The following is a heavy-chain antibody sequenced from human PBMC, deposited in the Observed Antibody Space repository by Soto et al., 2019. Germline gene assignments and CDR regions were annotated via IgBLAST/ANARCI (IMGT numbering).Heavy chain of an antibody. Sequence: PGGSLRLSCAASGFTVSSNYMSWVRQAPGKGLEYVSVLSSGGTTYHADSVRGRFTISRDNSQNTLYLQMSRLRPEDTAVYYCARGFPSMIYYGEYYFDDWGQGTLVTVSS. D-gene: IGHD3-10*01. CDR3: ARGFPSMIYYGEYYFDD. J-gene: IGHJ4*02. V-gene: IGHV3-53*01. CDR1: GFTVSSNY. CDR2: LSSGGTT.